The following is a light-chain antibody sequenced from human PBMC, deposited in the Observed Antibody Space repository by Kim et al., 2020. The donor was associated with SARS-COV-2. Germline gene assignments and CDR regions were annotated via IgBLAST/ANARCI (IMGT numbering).Light chain of an antibody. CDR3: QVWDSSSDHRV. V-gene: IGLV3-21*04. CDR1: NIGSKS. CDR2: YDR. Sequence: APGKTARITCGGNNIGSKSVHGYQQKPGQSPVLVIHYDRDRPSGIPGRFSGSNSGNTATLTISRVEAGDEADYYCQVWDSSSDHRVFGGGTQLTVL. J-gene: IGLJ3*02.